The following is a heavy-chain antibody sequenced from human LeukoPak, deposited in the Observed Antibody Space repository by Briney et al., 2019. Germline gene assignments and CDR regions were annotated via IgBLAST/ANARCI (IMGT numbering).Heavy chain of an antibody. CDR2: ISAYYGNA. Sequence: ASVNVSCMASGYTFVSYGISWVRPAPGQGLEWMGWISAYYGNAIYAQRLQGGVTLTTDTSTSTAYMELRRLRSDDTAVYYCAREGIPYSGSRGADHWGQGTLVTVSS. CDR1: GYTFVSYG. D-gene: IGHD1-26*01. V-gene: IGHV1-18*01. J-gene: IGHJ4*02. CDR3: AREGIPYSGSRGADH.